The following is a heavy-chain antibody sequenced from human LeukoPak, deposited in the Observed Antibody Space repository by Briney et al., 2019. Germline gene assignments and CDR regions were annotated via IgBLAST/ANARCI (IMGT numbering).Heavy chain of an antibody. Sequence: GSLRLSCAASGFTFSSYGMHWVRQPPGKGLEWIGEINHSGSTNYNPSLKSRVTISVDTSKNQFSLKLSSVTAADTAVYYCARRGYSGYDYYYYYMDVWGKGTTVTISS. CDR2: INHSGST. J-gene: IGHJ6*03. D-gene: IGHD5-12*01. CDR3: ARRGYSGYDYYYYYMDV. CDR1: GFTFSSYG. V-gene: IGHV4-34*01.